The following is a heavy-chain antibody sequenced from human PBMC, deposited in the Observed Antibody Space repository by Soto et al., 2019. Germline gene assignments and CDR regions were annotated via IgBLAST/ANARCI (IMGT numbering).Heavy chain of an antibody. V-gene: IGHV1-18*01. D-gene: IGHD3-10*01. CDR1: GYTFTSYG. Sequence: QVQLVQSGAEVKKPGASVKVSCKASGYTFTSYGISWVRQAPGQGLEWMGWISAYNGNTNYAQKLQGRVTMTTDTSTSTAYMELRSLRSDDTAVYYCARVPTNGVPSYYYYYYMDVWGKGTTVTVSS. CDR2: ISAYNGNT. CDR3: ARVPTNGVPSYYYYYYMDV. J-gene: IGHJ6*03.